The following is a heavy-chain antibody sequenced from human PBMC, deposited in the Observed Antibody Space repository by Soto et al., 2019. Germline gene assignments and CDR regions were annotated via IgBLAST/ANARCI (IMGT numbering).Heavy chain of an antibody. V-gene: IGHV4-34*01. Sequence: PSETLSLTCAVYGGSFSGYYWSWIRQPPGKGLEWIGEIYLGGSTNYNPSLKSRVTIAVDTSKSQFYLKLSSVTAADTAVYYCARGGGSYYLDYWGQETLVTVSS. J-gene: IGHJ4*02. CDR3: ARGGGSYYLDY. CDR2: IYLGGST. D-gene: IGHD1-26*01. CDR1: GGSFSGYY.